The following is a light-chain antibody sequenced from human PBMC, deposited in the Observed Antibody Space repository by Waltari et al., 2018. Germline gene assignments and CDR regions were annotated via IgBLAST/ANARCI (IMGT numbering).Light chain of an antibody. CDR3: QQYGSSPLT. CDR1: QSFSSSF. Sequence: EIVLTQSPGTLSFSPGERATLPCRASQSFSSSFLAWYPQKPGQAPRLLIYGASSRATGIPDRFSGSGSGTDFTLTISRLEPEDFAVYYCQQYGSSPLTFGGGTKVEIK. CDR2: GAS. J-gene: IGKJ4*01. V-gene: IGKV3-20*01.